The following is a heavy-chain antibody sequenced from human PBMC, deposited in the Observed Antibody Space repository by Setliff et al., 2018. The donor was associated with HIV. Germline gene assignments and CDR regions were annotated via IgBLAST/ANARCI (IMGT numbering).Heavy chain of an antibody. J-gene: IGHJ3*02. Sequence: GESLKISCTASGFNSSLYWMNWVRQAPGKGLEWVATINPDGSAKGSVDSVKGRFTVSRDIAKNSLYLQMNSLRVDDTATYYCVRDRLWGAFDIWGQVTMVTVSS. CDR3: VRDRLWGAFDI. CDR2: INPDGSAK. CDR1: GFNSSLYW. D-gene: IGHD3-16*01. V-gene: IGHV3-7*01.